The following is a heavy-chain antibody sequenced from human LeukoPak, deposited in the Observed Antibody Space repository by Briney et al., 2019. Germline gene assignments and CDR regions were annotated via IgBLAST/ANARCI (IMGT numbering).Heavy chain of an antibody. D-gene: IGHD1-26*01. V-gene: IGHV3-7*01. J-gene: IGHJ4*02. Sequence: GGSLRLSCAASGFTFSNYWMHWVRQTPGKGLEWVANIKQDGSENYYVDSVKGRFTISRDSGKNSLYLQMNSLIAEDTAVYYCARVRGTYYPFDYWGQGTLVTVSS. CDR2: IKQDGSEN. CDR1: GFTFSNYW. CDR3: ARVRGTYYPFDY.